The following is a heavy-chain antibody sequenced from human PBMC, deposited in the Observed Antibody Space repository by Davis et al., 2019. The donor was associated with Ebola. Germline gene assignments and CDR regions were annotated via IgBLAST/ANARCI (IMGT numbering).Heavy chain of an antibody. CDR2: INPNSGGT. CDR3: ARVRYDYRNYVLGLGYYYGMDV. CDR1: GYTFTGYY. D-gene: IGHD4-11*01. J-gene: IGHJ6*02. Sequence: ASVKVSCKASGYTFTGYYMHWVRQAPGQGLEWMGWINPNSGGTNYAQKFQGRVTMTRDTSISTAYMELSRLRSDDTAVYYCARVRYDYRNYVLGLGYYYGMDVWGQGTTVTVSS. V-gene: IGHV1-2*02.